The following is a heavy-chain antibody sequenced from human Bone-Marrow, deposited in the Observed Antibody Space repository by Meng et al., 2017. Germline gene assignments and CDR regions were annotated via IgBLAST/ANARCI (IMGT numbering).Heavy chain of an antibody. V-gene: IGHV4-38-2*02. CDR1: GYSISSGYY. CDR3: ARYGIGYCGDDCYRIYYYGMDV. J-gene: IGHJ6*02. D-gene: IGHD2-21*02. Sequence: SCTASGYSISSGYYWGWIRQPPGKGLEWLWSIYHSGSTYYNPSLKSRVTITVDTSKNQSSLKLSSGTAADTAVYYCARYGIGYCGDDCYRIYYYGMDVWGQGTTVTVSS. CDR2: IYHSGST.